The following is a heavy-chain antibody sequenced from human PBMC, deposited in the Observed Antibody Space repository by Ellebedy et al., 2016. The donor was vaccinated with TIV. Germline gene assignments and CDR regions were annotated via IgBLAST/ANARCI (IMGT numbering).Heavy chain of an antibody. D-gene: IGHD2-8*01. J-gene: IGHJ3*02. V-gene: IGHV4-59*01. CDR2: AYYGGSS. CDR1: GDAIARSS. Sequence: MPSETLSLTCTVSGDAIARSSWRCIRQIPGQGLQWIGNAYYGGSSDYNPSLHRRLTISLDVSKIQFSLQLSSETAADTAVYYCAREGELAPVWGAADIWGHGILITVSS. CDR3: AREGELAPVWGAADI.